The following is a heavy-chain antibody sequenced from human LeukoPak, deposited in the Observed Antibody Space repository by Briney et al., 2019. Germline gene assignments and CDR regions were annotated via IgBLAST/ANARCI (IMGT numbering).Heavy chain of an antibody. Sequence: GGSLRLSCEASGFTFSSYWMSWVRQAPGKGLEWVANIKQDGSEIYYVDSVKGRFTISRDNAKNSLYLQMNSLRAEDTAVYYCARVAYDSRGYYYDAFDIWGQGTMVTVSS. V-gene: IGHV3-7*01. CDR1: GFTFSSYW. CDR2: IKQDGSEI. J-gene: IGHJ3*02. D-gene: IGHD3-22*01. CDR3: ARVAYDSRGYYYDAFDI.